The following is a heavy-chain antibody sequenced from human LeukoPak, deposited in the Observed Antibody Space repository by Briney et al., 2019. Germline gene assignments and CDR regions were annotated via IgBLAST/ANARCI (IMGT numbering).Heavy chain of an antibody. D-gene: IGHD3-22*01. CDR3: ARGPYDSSGYYPNWFDP. CDR1: GFTFDDYA. J-gene: IGHJ5*02. Sequence: GGSLRLSCAASGFTFDDYAMDWVRQAPGKGLEWVSGISWNSGSIGYADSVKGRFTISRDNAKNTLYLQMNSLTAEDTAVYYCARGPYDSSGYYPNWFDPWGQGILVTVSS. V-gene: IGHV3-9*01. CDR2: ISWNSGSI.